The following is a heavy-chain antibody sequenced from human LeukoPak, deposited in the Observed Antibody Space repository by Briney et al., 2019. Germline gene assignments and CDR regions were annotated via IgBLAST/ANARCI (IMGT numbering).Heavy chain of an antibody. V-gene: IGHV1-2*02. J-gene: IGHJ3*02. CDR3: VRVVGGVMSAFDI. Sequence: GASVKVSCKASGYTFTGYYMHWVRQAPGQGLEWMGWINPNSGGTNYAQKFQGRVTMTRDTSISTAYMELSRVRSDDTAVYYCVRVVGGVMSAFDIWGQGTMVTVSS. CDR2: INPNSGGT. CDR1: GYTFTGYY. D-gene: IGHD3-16*01.